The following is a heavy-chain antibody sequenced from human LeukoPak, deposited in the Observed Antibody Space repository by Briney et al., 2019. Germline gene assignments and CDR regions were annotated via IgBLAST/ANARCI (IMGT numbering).Heavy chain of an antibody. V-gene: IGHV4-59*01. CDR2: IYYSGTT. J-gene: IGHJ4*02. D-gene: IGHD3-16*01. CDR3: ARDRGDDRGGFDY. CDR1: GRSISSYY. Sequence: SETLSLTCTVSGRSISSYYWSWIRQPPRKGLEWVWYIYYSGTTTYNPTLKSRVTISVDTSKNPFSLKLSSVTAADPAVYYCARDRGDDRGGFDYWGQGTLVTVSS.